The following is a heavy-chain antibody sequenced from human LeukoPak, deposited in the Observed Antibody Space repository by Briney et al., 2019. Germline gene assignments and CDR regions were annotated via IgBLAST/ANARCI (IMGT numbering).Heavy chain of an antibody. CDR1: GFTFSSYT. Sequence: PGGSLRLSCAASGFTFSSYTMSWVRQAPGKGPEWVSSISGNGGGTYYADSVKGRFTVCRDNSKNTLHLQMNSLRAEGTAIYYCAKDRLSNGDPAGYWGQGTLVTVSS. CDR3: AKDRLSNGDPAGY. V-gene: IGHV3-23*01. CDR2: ISGNGGGT. J-gene: IGHJ4*02. D-gene: IGHD4-17*01.